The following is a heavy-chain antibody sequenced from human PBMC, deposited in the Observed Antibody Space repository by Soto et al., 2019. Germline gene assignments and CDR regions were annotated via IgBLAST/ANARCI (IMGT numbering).Heavy chain of an antibody. D-gene: IGHD3-22*01. CDR2: IYYSGST. CDR1: GGSISSSSYY. V-gene: IGHV4-39*01. J-gene: IGHJ4*02. CDR3: ARLVKWGRYYDSSGYPQY. Sequence: PSETLSLTCTVSGGSISSSSYYWGWIRQPPGRGLEWIGSIYYSGSTYYNPSLKSRVTISVDTSKNQFSLKPSSVTAADTAVYYCARLVKWGRYYDSSGYPQYWGQGTLVTVSS.